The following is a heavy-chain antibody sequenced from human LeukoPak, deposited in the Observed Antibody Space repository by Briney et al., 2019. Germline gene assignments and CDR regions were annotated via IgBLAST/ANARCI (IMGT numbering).Heavy chain of an antibody. Sequence: ASVKVSCKASGYTFTSYYMHWVRQAPGQGLEWMGLINPSGGSTSYAQKFQGRVTMTRDTSTSTVYMELSSLRSEDTAVYYCARAYSSGWYLDYWGQGTLVTVSS. J-gene: IGHJ4*02. CDR2: INPSGGST. V-gene: IGHV1-46*01. CDR1: GYTFTSYY. CDR3: ARAYSSGWYLDY. D-gene: IGHD6-19*01.